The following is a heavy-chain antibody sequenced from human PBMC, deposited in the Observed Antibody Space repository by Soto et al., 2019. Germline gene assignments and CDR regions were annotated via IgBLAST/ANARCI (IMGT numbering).Heavy chain of an antibody. CDR2: ISYDGSNK. Sequence: PGGSLRLSCAASGFTFSSYGMHWVRQAPGKGLEWVAVISYDGSNKYYADSVKGRFTISRDNSKNTLYLQMNSLRAEDTAVYYCAKGGYYDSSGYYYAPFDYWGQGTLVTVS. CDR3: AKGGYYDSSGYYYAPFDY. D-gene: IGHD3-22*01. V-gene: IGHV3-30*18. CDR1: GFTFSSYG. J-gene: IGHJ4*02.